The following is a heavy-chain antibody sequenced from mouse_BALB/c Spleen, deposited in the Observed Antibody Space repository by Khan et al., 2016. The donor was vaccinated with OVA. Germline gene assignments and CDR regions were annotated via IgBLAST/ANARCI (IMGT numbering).Heavy chain of an antibody. CDR2: INPSSGYT. J-gene: IGHJ2*01. Sequence: QVQLQQSGAELARPGASVKMSCKASGYTFTSYTMHWVKQRPGQGLDWIGYINPSSGYTKYTQKFKDKATLTADKSSSPAYMPLSSLTSEDSTVYYCARTHERWGQGTTLTVSS. V-gene: IGHV1-4*01. CDR3: ARTHER. CDR1: GYTFTSYT.